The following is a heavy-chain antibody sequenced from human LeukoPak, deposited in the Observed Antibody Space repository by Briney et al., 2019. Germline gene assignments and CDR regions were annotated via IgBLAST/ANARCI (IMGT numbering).Heavy chain of an antibody. V-gene: IGHV5-10-1*01. J-gene: IGHJ4*02. Sequence: GASLKISCKGSGYTFTSYWIGWVRQMPGKGLEWMGTTDPSDSYTKYSPSFHGHVTISADKSISTAYLQWSGLKASDTAMYYCARHVEMATTFDYWGQGTLVTVSS. CDR2: TDPSDSYT. D-gene: IGHD5-24*01. CDR3: ARHVEMATTFDY. CDR1: GYTFTSYW.